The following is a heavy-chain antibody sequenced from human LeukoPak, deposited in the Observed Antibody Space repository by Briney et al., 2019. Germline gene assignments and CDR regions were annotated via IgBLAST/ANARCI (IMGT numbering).Heavy chain of an antibody. V-gene: IGHV3-21*01. CDR2: ISSSSSYI. CDR3: GKDRAGSGYYFDD. J-gene: IGHJ4*02. CDR1: GFTFSSYS. D-gene: IGHD3-10*01. Sequence: PGGSLRLSCAASGFTFSSYSMNWVHQAPGKGLEWVSSISSSSSYIYYADSVKGRFTISRDNSKNTLYLQMNSLRAEDTAVYYCGKDRAGSGYYFDDWGQGTLVTVSS.